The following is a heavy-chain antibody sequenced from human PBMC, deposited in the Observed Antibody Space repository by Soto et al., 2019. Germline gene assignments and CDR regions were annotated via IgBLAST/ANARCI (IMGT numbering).Heavy chain of an antibody. CDR3: GRLEGLATISYYFDY. V-gene: IGHV4-39*01. CDR2: VYYSGST. J-gene: IGHJ4*02. Sequence: SSETLSLTCTVSGGSVGSSSDYWGWVRQPPGKGLEWIGSVYYSGSTYYNPSLESRVTISVDKSKNQFSLKLMSLSAADTAVYYCGRLEGLATISYYFDYWGQGALVTVS. D-gene: IGHD3-9*01. CDR1: GGSVGSSSDY.